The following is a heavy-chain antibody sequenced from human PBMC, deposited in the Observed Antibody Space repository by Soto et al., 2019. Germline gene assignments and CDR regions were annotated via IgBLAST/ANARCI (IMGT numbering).Heavy chain of an antibody. Sequence: SETLSLTCTVSGYTVISSSYYWSWIRQPPGKGLEWIGYIYYSGSANYNPSLKSRVTMTTDTSTSTAYMELRSLRSDDTAVYYCARDHSSGWSYKAFDIWGQGTMVTVSS. J-gene: IGHJ3*02. D-gene: IGHD6-19*01. V-gene: IGHV4-61*01. CDR2: IYYSGSA. CDR1: GYTVISSSYY. CDR3: ARDHSSGWSYKAFDI.